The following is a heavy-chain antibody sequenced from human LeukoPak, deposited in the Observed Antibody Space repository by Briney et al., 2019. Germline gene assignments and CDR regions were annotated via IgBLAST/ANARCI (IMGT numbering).Heavy chain of an antibody. V-gene: IGHV4-59*08. CDR2: LYYSGST. D-gene: IGHD4/OR15-4a*01. J-gene: IGHJ4*02. Sequence: PSETLSLTCTVSGGSISSYYWSWIRQSPGKGLEWIGFLYYSGSTNYNPSLKSRVTISVDTSKNQFSLKLSSVTAADTAVYYCARQNYGAAPLRYWGQGTLVTVSS. CDR3: ARQNYGAAPLRY. CDR1: GGSISSYY.